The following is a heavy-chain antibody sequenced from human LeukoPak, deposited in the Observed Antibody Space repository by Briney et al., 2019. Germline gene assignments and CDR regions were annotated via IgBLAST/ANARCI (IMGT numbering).Heavy chain of an antibody. CDR1: GGSISNYY. J-gene: IGHJ4*02. D-gene: IGHD3-16*02. CDR2: IYYTGTT. V-gene: IGHV4-59*01. Sequence: PSETLCLTCTVSGGSISNYYWSWIRQPPGKGLEYIGYIYYTGTTDSNSSLKSRVTISVDTSKNQFSLKLSSVTAADTAVYYCARGVWGSYRYTGSFDYWGQGTLVIVSS. CDR3: ARGVWGSYRYTGSFDY.